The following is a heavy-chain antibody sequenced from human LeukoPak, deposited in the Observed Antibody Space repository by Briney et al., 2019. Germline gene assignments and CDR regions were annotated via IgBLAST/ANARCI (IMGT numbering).Heavy chain of an antibody. CDR1: GGTFSSYA. CDR3: ARDWQYCGGDCIPRGFDP. Sequence: SVKVSCKAAGGTFSSYAISWVRQAPGQGLEWMGRIIPIFGTANYAQKFQRRVTITTDESTSTAYMELSSLRSEDTAVYYCARDWQYCGGDCIPRGFDPWGQGTLVTVSS. CDR2: IIPIFGTA. D-gene: IGHD2-21*02. V-gene: IGHV1-69*05. J-gene: IGHJ5*02.